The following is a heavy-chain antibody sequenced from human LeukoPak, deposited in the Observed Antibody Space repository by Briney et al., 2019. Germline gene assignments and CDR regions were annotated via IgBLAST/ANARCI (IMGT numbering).Heavy chain of an antibody. D-gene: IGHD6-19*01. CDR3: ARDQRQWPQEN. V-gene: IGHV3-64*01. J-gene: IGHJ4*02. CDR1: GFTFSSYA. Sequence: LTGGSLRLSCAASGFTFSSYAMHWVRQAPGKGLEYVSAISSNGGSTYYANSVKGRFTISRDNSKNTLYLQMGSLRAEDTAVYYCARDQRQWPQENWGQGTLVTVSS. CDR2: ISSNGGST.